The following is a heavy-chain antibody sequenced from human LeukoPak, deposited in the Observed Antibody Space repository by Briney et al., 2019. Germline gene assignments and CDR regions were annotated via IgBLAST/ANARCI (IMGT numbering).Heavy chain of an antibody. CDR3: ARDLAAITTGSHNWFDP. D-gene: IGHD3-22*01. CDR1: GYTFTHYY. CDR2: INPKSGGT. V-gene: IGHV1-2*02. J-gene: IGHJ5*02. Sequence: ASVKVSCKASGYTFTHYYIHWVRQAPGQGLEWMGWINPKSGGTNYAQKFQGRVTMTRDTSISTAFMELSRLTSDDAAVYYCARDLAAITTGSHNWFDPWGQGTLVTVSS.